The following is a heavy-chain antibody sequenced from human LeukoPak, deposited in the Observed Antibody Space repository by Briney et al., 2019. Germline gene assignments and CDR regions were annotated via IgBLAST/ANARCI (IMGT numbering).Heavy chain of an antibody. CDR1: GYTFTGYY. J-gene: IGHJ4*02. Sequence: ASVKVSCKASGYTFTGYYMHWVRQAPGQGLEWMGRINPNSGGTNYAQKFQGRVTMTRDTSISTAYMELSRLRSDDTAVYYCARDRELWFGELLSSIIDYWGQGTLVTVPS. D-gene: IGHD3-10*01. V-gene: IGHV1-2*06. CDR2: INPNSGGT. CDR3: ARDRELWFGELLSSIIDY.